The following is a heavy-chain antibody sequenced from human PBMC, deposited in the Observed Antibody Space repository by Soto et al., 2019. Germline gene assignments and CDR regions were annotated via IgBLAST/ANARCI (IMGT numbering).Heavy chain of an antibody. CDR2: ISSSSTYM. J-gene: IGHJ3*01. CDR1: GFTFSTYS. V-gene: IGHV3-21*01. D-gene: IGHD1-20*01. Sequence: EVRLVESGGGLVRPGGSLRLSCAASGFTFSTYSINWVRQAPGKGLEWVSSISSSSTYMYYGDSVKGRFTISRDNAKNSVYLQINSLRAEDTALYYCARDLFGYNPGAFDFWGQGTLVTVSS. CDR3: ARDLFGYNPGAFDF.